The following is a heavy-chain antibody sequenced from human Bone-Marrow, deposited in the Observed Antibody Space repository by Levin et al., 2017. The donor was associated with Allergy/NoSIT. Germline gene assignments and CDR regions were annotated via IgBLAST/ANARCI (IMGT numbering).Heavy chain of an antibody. V-gene: IGHV1-69*06. D-gene: IGHD3-16*01. J-gene: IGHJ4*02. CDR2: FIPMSGTA. CDR3: ARDVGSSLDWGSYVH. Sequence: KISCTASGGTFDIYTVTWVRQAPGQGLEWMGGFIPMSGTANYTQKFQGRVTFTADKSFTTAYMEVSSLRSDDTAVYYCARDVGSSLDWGSYVHWGQGTLVTVSS. CDR1: GGTFDIYT.